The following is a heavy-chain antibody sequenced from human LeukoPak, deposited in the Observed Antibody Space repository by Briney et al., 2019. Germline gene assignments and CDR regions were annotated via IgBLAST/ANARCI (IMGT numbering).Heavy chain of an antibody. Sequence: ASVKVSCKASGGTFSSYAISCVRQAPGQGLEWMGGIIPIFGTANYAQKFQGRVTITADESTSTAYMELSSLRSEDTAVYYCATRKYCSGGSCTVNADASDIWGQGTMVTVSS. D-gene: IGHD2-15*01. CDR3: ATRKYCSGGSCTVNADASDI. V-gene: IGHV1-69*13. J-gene: IGHJ3*02. CDR2: IIPIFGTA. CDR1: GGTFSSYA.